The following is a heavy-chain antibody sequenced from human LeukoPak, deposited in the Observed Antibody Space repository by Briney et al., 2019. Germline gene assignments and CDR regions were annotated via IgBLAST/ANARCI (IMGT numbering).Heavy chain of an antibody. J-gene: IGHJ4*02. V-gene: IGHV1-2*02. CDR3: GRDHQYDFDY. D-gene: IGHD2-2*01. Sequence: GASVKVSCKASGYRFTGCYMHWVRQAPGQGLEWMGWINPNSGVTNYAQKFQGRVTMTTDTSTNTVYLELRSLRSDDTAVYYCGRDHQYDFDYWGQGTLVTVSS. CDR2: INPNSGVT. CDR1: GYRFTGCY.